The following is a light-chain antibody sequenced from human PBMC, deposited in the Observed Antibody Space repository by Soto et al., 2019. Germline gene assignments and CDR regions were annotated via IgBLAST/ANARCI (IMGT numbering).Light chain of an antibody. CDR2: GAS. J-gene: IGKJ1*01. V-gene: IGKV3-20*01. Sequence: EMVLTQSPGTLSLSPGERATLSCRASQRVSSSYLAWYQQKPGQAPRLLIYGASSRATGIPDRFSGSGSGTDFTLPISRLEPEDFAVYYCQQYGSSLCTFGQGTKVEMK. CDR3: QQYGSSLCT. CDR1: QRVSSSY.